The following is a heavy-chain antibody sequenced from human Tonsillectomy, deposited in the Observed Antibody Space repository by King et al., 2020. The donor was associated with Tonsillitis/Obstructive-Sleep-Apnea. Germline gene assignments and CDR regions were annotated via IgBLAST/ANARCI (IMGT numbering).Heavy chain of an antibody. D-gene: IGHD1-1*01. Sequence: QLVQSGGGLVQPGGSLRLSCAASGFTFTSYAMNWVRQAPGKGLEWVSIISDSGGITYHADSVKGRFTISRDNSKNTVYLQMNSLRAEDTAVYYCTKGWKGRLESAPLDFYNGMDVWGQGTTVIVSS. CDR3: TKGWKGRLESAPLDFYNGMDV. J-gene: IGHJ6*02. V-gene: IGHV3-23*04. CDR2: ISDSGGIT. CDR1: GFTFTSYA.